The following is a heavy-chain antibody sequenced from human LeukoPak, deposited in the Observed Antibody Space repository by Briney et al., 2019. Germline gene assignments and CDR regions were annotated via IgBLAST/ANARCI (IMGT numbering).Heavy chain of an antibody. CDR3: AKDWRFGEFPGGMDV. CDR1: GFTFSSYG. V-gene: IGHV3-30*18. J-gene: IGHJ6*04. CDR2: ISYDGSNK. D-gene: IGHD3-10*01. Sequence: PGRSLRLSCAASGFTFSSYGMHWVRQAPGKGLEWVAVISYDGSNKYYADSVKGRFTISRDNSKNTLYLQMNSLRAEDTAVYYCAKDWRFGEFPGGMDVWGKGTTVTVSS.